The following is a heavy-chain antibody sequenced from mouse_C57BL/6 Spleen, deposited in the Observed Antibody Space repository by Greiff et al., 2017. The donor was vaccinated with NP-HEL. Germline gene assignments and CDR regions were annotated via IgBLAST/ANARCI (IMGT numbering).Heavy chain of an antibody. Sequence: QVQLKQSGPELVKPGASVKISCKASGYAFSSSWMNWVKQRPGKGLEWIGRIYPGDGDTNYNGKFKGKATLTADKSSSTAYMQLSSLTSEDSAVYCCARSRDGYRAMDYWGQGTSVTVSS. CDR2: IYPGDGDT. V-gene: IGHV1-82*01. J-gene: IGHJ4*01. CDR1: GYAFSSSW. D-gene: IGHD2-3*01. CDR3: ARSRDGYRAMDY.